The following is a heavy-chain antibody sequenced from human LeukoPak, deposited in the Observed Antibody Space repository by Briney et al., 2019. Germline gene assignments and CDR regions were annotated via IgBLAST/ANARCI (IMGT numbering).Heavy chain of an antibody. CDR2: IIPIFGTA. CDR3: ARLKSGYPDSDY. D-gene: IGHD3-22*01. Sequence: SVKVSCKASGGTFSSYAISWVRQASGQGLEWMGGIIPIFGTANYAQKFQGTFTITADESTSTAYMELSSLRSEDTAVYYCARLKSGYPDSDYWGQGTLVTVSS. V-gene: IGHV1-69*13. J-gene: IGHJ4*02. CDR1: GGTFSSYA.